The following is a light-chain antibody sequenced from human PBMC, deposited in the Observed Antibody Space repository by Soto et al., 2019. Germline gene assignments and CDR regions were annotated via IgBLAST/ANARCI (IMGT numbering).Light chain of an antibody. CDR2: AAS. Sequence: DIQITQSPSTLSASVGDRVTITCRASQGISNYLAWYQREPGKAPKLLIYAASTLQSGVPSRFRGSGSGTEFTLTISSLQPDDFETYYCQQYNSYAWTFGQGTKVDIK. V-gene: IGKV1-9*01. CDR3: QQYNSYAWT. J-gene: IGKJ1*01. CDR1: QGISNY.